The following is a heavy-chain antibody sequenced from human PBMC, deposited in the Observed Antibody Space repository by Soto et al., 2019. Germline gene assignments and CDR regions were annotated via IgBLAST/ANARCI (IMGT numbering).Heavy chain of an antibody. V-gene: IGHV3-48*02. D-gene: IGHD1-26*01. J-gene: IGHJ4*02. CDR2: ISSSSSTI. Sequence: GGSPRLSSAASGFTFSSYSMNWVRQAPGKGLEGVSYISSSSSTIYYADSVKGRFTISRDNAKNSLYLQMNSLRDEDTAVYYCARDPIVGANPYFDYWGQGTLVTVSS. CDR1: GFTFSSYS. CDR3: ARDPIVGANPYFDY.